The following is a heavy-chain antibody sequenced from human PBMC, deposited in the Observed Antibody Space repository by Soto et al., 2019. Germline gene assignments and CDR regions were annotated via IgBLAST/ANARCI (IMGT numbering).Heavy chain of an antibody. J-gene: IGHJ3*02. CDR3: AREGYYGDYLAFDI. CDR1: GFTFSSYA. CDR2: ISYDGSNK. Sequence: QVQLVESGGGVVQPGRSLRLSCAASGFTFSSYAMHWVRQAPGKGLEWVAVISYDGSNKYYADSVKGRFTISRDNSKNTLYLQMNSLRAEDTAVYYCAREGYYGDYLAFDIWGQGTMVTVSS. V-gene: IGHV3-30-3*01. D-gene: IGHD4-17*01.